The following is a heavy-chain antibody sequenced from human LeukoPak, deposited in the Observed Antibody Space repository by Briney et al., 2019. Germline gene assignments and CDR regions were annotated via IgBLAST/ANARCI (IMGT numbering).Heavy chain of an antibody. V-gene: IGHV1-18*01. CDR3: AGPYDFWSGYYTDAFDI. Sequence: ASVKVSCTASGYTFTSYGISWVRQAPGQGLEWLAWISAYNGATHYAQKLQGRVIMTTDTSTSTAYMELSSLRSEDTAVYYCAGPYDFWSGYYTDAFDIWGQGTMVTVSS. CDR1: GYTFTSYG. CDR2: ISAYNGAT. J-gene: IGHJ3*02. D-gene: IGHD3-3*01.